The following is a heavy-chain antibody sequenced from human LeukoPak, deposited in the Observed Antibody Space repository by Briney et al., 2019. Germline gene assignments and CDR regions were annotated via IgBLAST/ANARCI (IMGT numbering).Heavy chain of an antibody. D-gene: IGHD6-19*01. CDR1: GFTFRSYA. Sequence: GGSLRLSCAASGFTFRSYAMSWVRQAPGKGLEWVSAISASGGSTYYADSVKGRFTISRDNSKNTLYLQMNSLRAEDTAVYYCARTLEPSYSSGWVDYWGQGTLVTVSS. CDR2: ISASGGST. V-gene: IGHV3-23*01. CDR3: ARTLEPSYSSGWVDY. J-gene: IGHJ4*02.